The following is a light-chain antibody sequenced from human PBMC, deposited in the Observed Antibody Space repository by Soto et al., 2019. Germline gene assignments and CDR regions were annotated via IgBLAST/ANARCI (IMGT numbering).Light chain of an antibody. CDR1: QNVNNHY. V-gene: IGKV3-20*01. Sequence: ENVLTRSPGTLSLSPGERATLSCRASQNVNNHYLAWYQHKPGQAPRLLIYGASRRAAAIPDRFSASGSGTDFTLSISRLEPEDFAVYHCQQFGSLPYTFGQGTKVDIK. CDR2: GAS. J-gene: IGKJ2*01. CDR3: QQFGSLPYT.